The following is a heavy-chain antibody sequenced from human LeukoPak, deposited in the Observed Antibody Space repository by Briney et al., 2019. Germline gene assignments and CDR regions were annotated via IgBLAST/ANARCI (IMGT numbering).Heavy chain of an antibody. V-gene: IGHV1-2*02. CDR1: GYTFTGYY. Sequence: ASVKVSCKASGYTFTGYYMHWVRQAPGQGPEWMGWINANSGGTNYAQKFQDRVTMTRDTSISTAYMDLSSLRSDDTAVYYCARVLVPAGGGIVDYWGQGTLVTVSS. CDR3: ARVLVPAGGGIVDY. CDR2: INANSGGT. J-gene: IGHJ4*02. D-gene: IGHD3-10*01.